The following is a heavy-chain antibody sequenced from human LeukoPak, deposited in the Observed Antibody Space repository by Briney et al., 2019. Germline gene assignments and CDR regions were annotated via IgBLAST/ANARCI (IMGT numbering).Heavy chain of an antibody. J-gene: IGHJ4*02. Sequence: GGSLRLSCAASGFTFDDYAMHWVRQAPGKGLEWVSLISGDGGSTYYADSVKGRFTISRDNSKNSLYLQMNSLRTEDTALYYCAEDTGRNYYEGALYWGQGTLVTVSS. CDR2: ISGDGGST. V-gene: IGHV3-43*02. CDR3: AEDTGRNYYEGALY. D-gene: IGHD3-22*01. CDR1: GFTFDDYA.